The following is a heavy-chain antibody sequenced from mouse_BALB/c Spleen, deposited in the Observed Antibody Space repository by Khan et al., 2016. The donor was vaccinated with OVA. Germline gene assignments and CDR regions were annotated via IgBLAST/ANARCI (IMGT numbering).Heavy chain of an antibody. Sequence: EVQLQESGPSLVKPSQTLSLTCSVTGDSITSGFWNWIRKFPGNKFEYMGYVTYSGNTYYNPSLKSRISITRDTSKSQYYLKLNSVTTEETATDSCARSYGSWTMDYWGQGTSVTVSS. D-gene: IGHD1-1*01. V-gene: IGHV3-8*02. CDR3: ARSYGSWTMDY. CDR2: VTYSGNT. CDR1: GDSITSGF. J-gene: IGHJ4*01.